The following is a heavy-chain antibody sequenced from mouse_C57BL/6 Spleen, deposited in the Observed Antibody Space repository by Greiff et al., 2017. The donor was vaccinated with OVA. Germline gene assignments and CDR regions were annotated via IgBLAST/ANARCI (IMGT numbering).Heavy chain of an antibody. Sequence: VQLKESGPELVKPGASVKISCKASGYSFTDYNMNWVKQSNGKSLEWIGEINPNYGTTSYNQKFKGKATLTVDQSSSTAYMQLNRLTSEDAAVYYCARGGAYYDSHFDYWGQGTTLTVSS. D-gene: IGHD2-4*01. CDR3: ARGGAYYDSHFDY. V-gene: IGHV1-39*01. CDR2: INPNYGTT. J-gene: IGHJ2*01. CDR1: GYSFTDYN.